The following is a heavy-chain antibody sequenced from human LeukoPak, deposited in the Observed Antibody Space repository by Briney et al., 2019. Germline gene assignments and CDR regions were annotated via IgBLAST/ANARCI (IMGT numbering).Heavy chain of an antibody. Sequence: GGSLRLSCAASGFTFSDHYMDWVRQAPGKGLEWVGRSRNKANSYTTEYAASVKGRFTISRDVSKKSLFLYMDSLKTEDTAVYYCVLEFYKDVFDIWGQGTMVTVSS. D-gene: IGHD1-1*01. V-gene: IGHV3-72*01. CDR2: SRNKANSYTT. CDR3: VLEFYKDVFDI. CDR1: GFTFSDHY. J-gene: IGHJ3*02.